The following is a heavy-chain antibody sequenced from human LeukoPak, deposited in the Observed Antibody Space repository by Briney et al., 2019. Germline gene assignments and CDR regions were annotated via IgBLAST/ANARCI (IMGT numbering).Heavy chain of an antibody. V-gene: IGHV4-38-2*01. CDR2: IKHHGTT. J-gene: IGHJ3*02. CDR1: GYSMSGGYD. CDR3: ARVGGYDAFDI. D-gene: IGHD3-22*01. Sequence: SETLSLTCAVSGYSMSGGYDWVWLRQPPGKGLEWIGDIKHHGTTYYSPSLEGRVTMSLDTSNNHFSLKLSSVTAADTAVYYCARVGGYDAFDIWCQGIMVTVSS.